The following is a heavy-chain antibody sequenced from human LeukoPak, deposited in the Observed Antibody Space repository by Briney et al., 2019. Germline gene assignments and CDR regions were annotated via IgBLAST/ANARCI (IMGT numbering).Heavy chain of an antibody. CDR2: IYYRGST. D-gene: IGHD3-22*01. V-gene: IGHV4-59*01. CDR1: GGTISSYY. Sequence: SETLSLTCTVTGGTISSYYWSWIRQPPGKGLEGIGYIYYRGSTNYNPSLKSRVTISVDTSKNQFSLKLSSVTAADTAVYYCAREVNYYDSSGPIDYWGQGTLVTVSS. CDR3: AREVNYYDSSGPIDY. J-gene: IGHJ4*02.